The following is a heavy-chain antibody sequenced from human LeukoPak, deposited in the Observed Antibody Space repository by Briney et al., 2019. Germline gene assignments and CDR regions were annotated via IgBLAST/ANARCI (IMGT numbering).Heavy chain of an antibody. J-gene: IGHJ4*02. CDR2: VYNSGSR. Sequence: PSETLSLTCSVSGGSISTYYWNWIRQPPGKGLEWIGYVYNSGSRNYNPSLKSRVTLSVDTSKNQFSLKLSSVTAADTAVYYCARNYNWGLSYFEPGGQGILVTVSS. D-gene: IGHD7-27*01. CDR1: GGSISTYY. V-gene: IGHV4-59*01. CDR3: ARNYNWGLSYFEP.